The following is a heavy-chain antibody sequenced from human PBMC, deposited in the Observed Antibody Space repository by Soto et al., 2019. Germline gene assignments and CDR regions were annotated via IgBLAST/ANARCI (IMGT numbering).Heavy chain of an antibody. Sequence: SSVKVSSKASGYTITGNYMHSSLQAPARRLEWMGWINPISGGTNYAQTFKGWVTMTRDTSINSAYLELSRLRSDDTAVYYCARASLILAVFCTDYYYYGMDVWGQGTTVTVSS. CDR3: ARASLILAVFCTDYYYYGMDV. CDR1: GYTITGNY. D-gene: IGHD2-8*01. V-gene: IGHV1-2*04. CDR2: INPISGGT. J-gene: IGHJ6*02.